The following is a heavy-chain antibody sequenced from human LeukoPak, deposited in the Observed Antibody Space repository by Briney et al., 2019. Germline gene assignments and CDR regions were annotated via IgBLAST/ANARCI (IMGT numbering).Heavy chain of an antibody. J-gene: IGHJ4*02. CDR1: GYTFTSYA. CDR2: INTNTGNP. D-gene: IGHD3-22*01. CDR3: TRGLSDFYYDSSGYPL. Sequence: GASVKVSCKASGYTFTSYAMNWVRQAPGQGLEWMGWINTNTGNPTYAQGFTGRFVFSLDTSVSTAYQQISSLKAEDTAVYYCTRGLSDFYYDSSGYPLWGQGTLVTVSS. V-gene: IGHV7-4-1*02.